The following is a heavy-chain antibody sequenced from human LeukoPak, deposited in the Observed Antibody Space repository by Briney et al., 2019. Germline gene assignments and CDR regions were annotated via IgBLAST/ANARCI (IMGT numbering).Heavy chain of an antibody. J-gene: IGHJ5*02. CDR2: IWYDGGNK. D-gene: IGHD3-10*01. Sequence: PGGSLRLSCAASGFTFSNYGMYWVRQAPGRGLEWVAVIWYDGGNKYYADSVKGRFTISRDNSKNTLYLQMNSLRTEDTAMYYCARGQSGVVRVPRDWFDPWGQGTLVTVST. V-gene: IGHV3-33*07. CDR3: ARGQSGVVRVPRDWFDP. CDR1: GFTFSNYG.